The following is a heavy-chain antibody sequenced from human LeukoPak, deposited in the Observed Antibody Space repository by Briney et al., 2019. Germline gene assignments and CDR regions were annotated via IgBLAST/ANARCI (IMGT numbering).Heavy chain of an antibody. D-gene: IGHD5-24*01. CDR1: GFTFSSYS. J-gene: IGHJ4*02. CDR2: ISSSST. V-gene: IGHV3-21*01. Sequence: GGSLRLSCAASGFTFSSYSMNWVRQAPGKGLEWVSSISSSSTYADSVKGRFTISRDSAENSLYLQMNSLRVEDTAVYYCARDYGYEIDYWGQGTLVTVSS. CDR3: ARDYGYEIDY.